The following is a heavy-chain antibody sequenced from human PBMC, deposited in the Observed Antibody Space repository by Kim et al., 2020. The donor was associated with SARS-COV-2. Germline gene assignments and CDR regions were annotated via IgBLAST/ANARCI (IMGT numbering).Heavy chain of an antibody. CDR3: ARQVGATTGTDWFDP. CDR1: GGTFSSYA. D-gene: IGHD1-26*01. J-gene: IGHJ5*02. CDR2: IIPIFGTA. Sequence: SVKVSCKASGGTFSSYAISWVRQAPGQGLEWMGGIIPIFGTANYAQKFQGRVTITADESTSTAYMELSSLRSEDTAVYYCARQVGATTGTDWFDPWGQGTLVTVSS. V-gene: IGHV1-69*13.